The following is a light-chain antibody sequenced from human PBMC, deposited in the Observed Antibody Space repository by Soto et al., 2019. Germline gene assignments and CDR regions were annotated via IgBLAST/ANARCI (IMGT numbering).Light chain of an antibody. Sequence: EIVMTQSPGTLSVSPGERATLSCKASQHIGTNLAWYQQRPGQAPRLVIYAASSRATDIPARFTGRGSGTEFTLTISSLQSEDFAVYFCQQYNNWPLYTFGQGTKLEI. CDR3: QQYNNWPLYT. CDR1: QHIGTN. J-gene: IGKJ2*01. CDR2: AAS. V-gene: IGKV3-15*01.